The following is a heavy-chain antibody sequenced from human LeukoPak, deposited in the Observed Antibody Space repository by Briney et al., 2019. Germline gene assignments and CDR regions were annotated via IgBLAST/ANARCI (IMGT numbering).Heavy chain of an antibody. J-gene: IGHJ4*02. D-gene: IGHD1-1*01. Sequence: APVKVSCKASGYTFTGSSMHWARQAPGQGLQWMGWINPNSGGTNYAQKFQGRVTMTRATSISTAYMELSRLRSDDTAVYYCARSRGGTYNVCWGQGTLVTVSS. CDR3: ARSRGGTYNVC. CDR1: GYTFTGSS. CDR2: INPNSGGT. V-gene: IGHV1-2*02.